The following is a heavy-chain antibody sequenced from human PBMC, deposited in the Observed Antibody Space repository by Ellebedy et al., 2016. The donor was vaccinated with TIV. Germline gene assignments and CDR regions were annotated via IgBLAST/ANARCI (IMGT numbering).Heavy chain of an antibody. CDR2: IYYSGST. J-gene: IGHJ4*02. D-gene: IGHD3-22*01. CDR1: GGSITPYY. CDR3: ARGLIDYYDTSGYYYTLDY. Sequence: SETLSLXXTVSGGSITPYYWSWIRQPPGKGLEWIGYIYYSGSTNYKPSLKSRVTIAVDTSKNQFSLKLSSVTAADTAVYYCARGLIDYYDTSGYYYTLDYWGQGTLVTVSS. V-gene: IGHV4-59*01.